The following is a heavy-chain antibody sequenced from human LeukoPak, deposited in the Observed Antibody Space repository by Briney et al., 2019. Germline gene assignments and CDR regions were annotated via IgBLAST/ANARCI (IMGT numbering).Heavy chain of an antibody. J-gene: IGHJ4*02. D-gene: IGHD4/OR15-4a*01. Sequence: GGSLRLSCAASGFTVTTNYMSWVRQAPGKGLEWVSIIYSGSTTYYADSVKGRFTISRDNSKNTLYLQMNSLRAEDTAVYYCARWGDYGSFDYWGQGTLVTVSA. V-gene: IGHV3-53*01. CDR3: ARWGDYGSFDY. CDR2: IYSGSTT. CDR1: GFTVTTNY.